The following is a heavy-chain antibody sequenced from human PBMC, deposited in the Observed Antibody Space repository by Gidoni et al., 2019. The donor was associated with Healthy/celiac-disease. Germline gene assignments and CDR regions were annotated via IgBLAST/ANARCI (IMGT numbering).Heavy chain of an antibody. CDR3: AIGVAKRGFDY. J-gene: IGHJ4*02. CDR1: GGSFSGYY. Sequence: QVQLQQWGAGLLKPSETLSLTCAVYGGSFSGYYWSWIRQPPGKGLEWIGEINHSGSTNYNPSLKSRVTISVDTSKNQFSLKLSSVTAADTAVYYCAIGVAKRGFDYWGQGTLVTVSS. V-gene: IGHV4-34*01. CDR2: INHSGST. D-gene: IGHD5-12*01.